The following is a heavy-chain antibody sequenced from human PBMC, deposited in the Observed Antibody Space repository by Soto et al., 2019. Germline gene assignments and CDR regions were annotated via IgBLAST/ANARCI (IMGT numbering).Heavy chain of an antibody. J-gene: IGHJ4*02. Sequence: QLQLQESGPGLVKPSETLSLTCTVSGGSVSSSSYYWGWIRQPPGKGLEWIGSIYYSGSTYYNPSLKSRVTISVDTSKNQFSLKLSSVTAADTAVYSCARDVRGEYDYWGQGTLVTVSS. D-gene: IGHD3-10*02. CDR1: GGSVSSSSYY. V-gene: IGHV4-39*01. CDR3: ARDVRGEYDY. CDR2: IYYSGST.